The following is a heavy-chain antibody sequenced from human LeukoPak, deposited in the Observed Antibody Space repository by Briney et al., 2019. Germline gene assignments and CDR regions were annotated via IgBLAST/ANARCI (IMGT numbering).Heavy chain of an antibody. CDR2: ISSSSSYI. Sequence: GGSLRLSCAASGFTFSSYSMNWVRQAPGKGLEWVSSISSSSSYIYYADSVKGRFTISRDNAKNSLYLQMNSLRAEDTAVYYCATEDCSGGSCYFFPFDYWGQGTVVTVSS. D-gene: IGHD2-15*01. V-gene: IGHV3-21*01. J-gene: IGHJ4*02. CDR3: ATEDCSGGSCYFFPFDY. CDR1: GFTFSSYS.